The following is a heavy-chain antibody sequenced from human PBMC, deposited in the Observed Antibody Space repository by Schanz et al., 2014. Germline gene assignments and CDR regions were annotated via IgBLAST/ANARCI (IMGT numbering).Heavy chain of an antibody. Sequence: QLQLVQSGAEVKKPGSSVKVSCKLSGGTFSSYTISWMRQAPGQGLEWMGKIIPVLNIATYAQRFQGRVSITADTSTNTAYMELSSLTSEDTAVHYCARGRGCYDYLGQGTLVTVSS. J-gene: IGHJ4*02. CDR2: IIPVLNIA. CDR3: ARGRGCYDY. CDR1: GGTFSSYT. D-gene: IGHD2-21*01. V-gene: IGHV1-69*02.